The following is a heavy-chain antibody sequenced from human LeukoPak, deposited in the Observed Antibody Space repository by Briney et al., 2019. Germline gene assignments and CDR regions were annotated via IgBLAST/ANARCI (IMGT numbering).Heavy chain of an antibody. J-gene: IGHJ4*02. CDR2: ISANGGST. CDR3: VKEIAFYDC. D-gene: IGHD2/OR15-2a*01. CDR1: GFTFSSYP. Sequence: GGSLRLSCSASGFTFSSYPMHWVRQAPGKGLEYVSAISANGGSTYYGDSVKGRFIISRDNSRNTMYLQMSSLRVEDTAVYYCVKEIAFYDCWGQGTLVIVSP. V-gene: IGHV3-64D*06.